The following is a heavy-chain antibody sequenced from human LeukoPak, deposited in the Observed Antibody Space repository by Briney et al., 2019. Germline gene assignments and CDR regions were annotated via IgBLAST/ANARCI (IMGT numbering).Heavy chain of an antibody. CDR3: ANTLPYYYDSSGYYPLDY. CDR1: GFTFSSYA. V-gene: IGHV3-23*01. Sequence: GGSLRLSCAASGFTFSSYAMSWVRQAPGKGLEWVSAISGSGGSTYYADSVKGRFTISRDNSKNTLYLQMNSLRAEDTAVYYRANTLPYYYDSSGYYPLDYWGQGTLVTVSS. J-gene: IGHJ4*02. D-gene: IGHD3-22*01. CDR2: ISGSGGST.